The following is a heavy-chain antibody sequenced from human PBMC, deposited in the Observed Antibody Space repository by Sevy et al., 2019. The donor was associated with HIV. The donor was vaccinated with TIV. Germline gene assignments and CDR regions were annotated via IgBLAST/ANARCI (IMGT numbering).Heavy chain of an antibody. Sequence: SETLSLTCTVSGGSISSYYWSWIRQPPGKGLEWIGYIYYSGSTNYNPSLKSRVTISVDTSKNQFSLKLSSVTAADTAVYYCARVGYYYDSSGYYDYFDYWGQGTLVTVSS. CDR3: ARVGYYYDSSGYYDYFDY. CDR2: IYYSGST. J-gene: IGHJ4*02. V-gene: IGHV4-59*01. D-gene: IGHD3-22*01. CDR1: GGSISSYY.